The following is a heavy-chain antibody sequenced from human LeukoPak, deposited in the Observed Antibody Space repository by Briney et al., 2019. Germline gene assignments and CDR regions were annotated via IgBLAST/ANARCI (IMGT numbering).Heavy chain of an antibody. V-gene: IGHV1-2*02. CDR3: ARDHNWGPDY. D-gene: IGHD7-27*01. CDR1: RYTFTDHY. J-gene: IGHJ4*02. Sequence: ASVTVSCKALRYTFTDHYFHWLRQAPGQGIEWMGWIHPGRGDTNIAQKFQGRVSLTRDMSISTAYMELSRLTSDDTAVYYCARDHNWGPDYWSQGTLVSVSS. CDR2: IHPGRGDT.